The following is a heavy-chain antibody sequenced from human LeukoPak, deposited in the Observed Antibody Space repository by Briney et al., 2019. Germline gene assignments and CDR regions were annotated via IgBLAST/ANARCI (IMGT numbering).Heavy chain of an antibody. CDR1: GDSISSYY. V-gene: IGHV4-59*01. Sequence: SETLSLTCTVSGDSISSYYWSWIRQPPGKGLEWIGYIYHSGSTNYNPSLKSRVTISADTSKDQFSLKLASVTAADTAVYYCARERRTAMSYNWFDPWGQGTLVTVSS. D-gene: IGHD5-18*01. CDR2: IYHSGST. CDR3: ARERRTAMSYNWFDP. J-gene: IGHJ5*02.